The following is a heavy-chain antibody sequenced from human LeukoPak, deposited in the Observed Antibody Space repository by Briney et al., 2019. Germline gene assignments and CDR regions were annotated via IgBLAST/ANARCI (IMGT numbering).Heavy chain of an antibody. V-gene: IGHV3-48*03. D-gene: IGHD6-19*01. Sequence: GGSLRLSCAASGFTFSSYEMNSVRQPPGKGLEWVSYISSSGSTIYYADSVKGRFTISRDNAKNSLYLQMNSLRAEDTAVYYCARVGWLVRQYFDYWGQGTLVTVSS. CDR1: GFTFSSYE. CDR2: ISSSGSTI. J-gene: IGHJ4*02. CDR3: ARVGWLVRQYFDY.